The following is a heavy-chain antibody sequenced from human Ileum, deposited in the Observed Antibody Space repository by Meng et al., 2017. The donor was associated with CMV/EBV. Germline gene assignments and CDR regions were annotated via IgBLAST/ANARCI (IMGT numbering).Heavy chain of an antibody. D-gene: IGHD3/OR15-3a*01. CDR1: GFTFTDFA. Sequence: GGSLRLSCAASGFTFTDFAMDWVRQAPGKGLEWVAAILAYGGTTYYADSVKGRFTISRDNSKNTVYLQMNSLRAEDTAVYYCAKDDLSEAWSYYYGMDVWGQGTTVTVSS. CDR2: ILAYGGTT. V-gene: IGHV3-23*01. J-gene: IGHJ6*02. CDR3: AKDDLSEAWSYYYGMDV.